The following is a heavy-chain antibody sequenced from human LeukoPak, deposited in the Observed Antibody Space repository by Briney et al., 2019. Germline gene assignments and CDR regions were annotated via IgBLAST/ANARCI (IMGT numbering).Heavy chain of an antibody. D-gene: IGHD2-2*01. V-gene: IGHV3-23*01. Sequence: GGSLRLSCAASGFTFSSYAMSWVRQAPGKGLEWVSAISGSGGSTYYADSVKGRFTISRDSSKNTLYLQMNSLRAEDTAVYYCAPRIVVVPAAKVYWGQGTLVTVSS. J-gene: IGHJ4*02. CDR3: APRIVVVPAAKVY. CDR1: GFTFSSYA. CDR2: ISGSGGST.